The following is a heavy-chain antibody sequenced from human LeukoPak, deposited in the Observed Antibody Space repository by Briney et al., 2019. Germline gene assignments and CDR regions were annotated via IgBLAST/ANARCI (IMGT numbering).Heavy chain of an antibody. CDR2: IKQDGSEI. J-gene: IGHJ4*02. Sequence: GGSLRLSCVASGFTLSRSWMTWVRQAPGKGLEWVANIKQDGSEIYYLDSVKGRFTISRDNAKNSLCLQMNSLRAEDTAVYYCAKGSGFLFDYCGQGTLVTVSS. CDR3: AKGSGFLFDY. CDR1: GFTLSRSW. D-gene: IGHD2-15*01. V-gene: IGHV3-7*01.